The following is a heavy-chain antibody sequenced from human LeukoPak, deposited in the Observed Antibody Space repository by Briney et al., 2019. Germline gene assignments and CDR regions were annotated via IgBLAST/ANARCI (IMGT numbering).Heavy chain of an antibody. V-gene: IGHV4-4*02. CDR2: IYHSGST. J-gene: IGHJ2*01. D-gene: IGHD3-10*01. CDR1: GGSISSSTW. Sequence: SGTLSLTCGVSGGSISSSTWWNWVRQPPGKGLEWIGEIYHSGSTNYNPSLKSRVTISVDKSKNQFSLKLSSVTAADTAVYYCARDHPMVRGVIGRYFDLWGRGTLVTVSS. CDR3: ARDHPMVRGVIGRYFDL.